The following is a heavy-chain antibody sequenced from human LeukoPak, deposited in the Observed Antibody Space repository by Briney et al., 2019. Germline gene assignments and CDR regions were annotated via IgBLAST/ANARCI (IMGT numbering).Heavy chain of an antibody. Sequence: AMVFCRTSADTFTSYCISWVRQAPPEKLEWMGWSSAYNGNKNYAQKLQGRVTMTTDTSTSTAYMELRSLRSDDTAVYYCAREWRFWEWLSRLVVSSYGMDVWGQGTTVTVSS. CDR2: SSAYNGNK. J-gene: IGHJ6*02. CDR1: ADTFTSYC. V-gene: IGHV1-18*01. D-gene: IGHD3-3*01. CDR3: AREWRFWEWLSRLVVSSYGMDV.